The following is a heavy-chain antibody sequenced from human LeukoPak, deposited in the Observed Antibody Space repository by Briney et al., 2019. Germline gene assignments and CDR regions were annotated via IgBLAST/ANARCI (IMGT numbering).Heavy chain of an antibody. J-gene: IGHJ4*02. V-gene: IGHV5-51*01. CDR1: GYIFSNYW. CDR3: ARRGYCSGGSCPGVLDS. Sequence: GESLKISCKGSGYIFSNYWIAWVRQMPGKGLEWMGIIYLGDSDTRYSPSFQGQVTISADKSISTAYLQWSSLRASDTAMYYCARRGYCSGGSCPGVLDSWGQGTLVTVSS. D-gene: IGHD2-15*01. CDR2: IYLGDSDT.